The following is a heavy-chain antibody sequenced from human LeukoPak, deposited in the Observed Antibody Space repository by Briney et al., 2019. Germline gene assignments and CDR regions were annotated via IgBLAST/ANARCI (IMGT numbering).Heavy chain of an antibody. CDR1: GFTFSNAW. CDR3: STTYYYDSSEGY. J-gene: IGHJ4*02. V-gene: IGHV3-15*07. Sequence: GGSLRLSCTASGFTFSNAWMNWVRQAPGKGLEWVGRIKSKTDGGTTDYAAPVKGRFTISRDDSKNTLYLQMNSLKTEDTAVYYCSTTYYYDSSEGYWGQGTLVTVSS. D-gene: IGHD3-22*01. CDR2: IKSKTDGGTT.